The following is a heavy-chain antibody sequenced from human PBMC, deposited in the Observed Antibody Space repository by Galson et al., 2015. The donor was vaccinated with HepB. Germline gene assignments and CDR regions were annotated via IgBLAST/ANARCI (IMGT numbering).Heavy chain of an antibody. CDR2: IKSKTDGGTT. CDR1: GFTFSNAW. CDR3: TTDLGTDYYYYMDV. J-gene: IGHJ6*03. V-gene: IGHV3-15*01. D-gene: IGHD1-14*01. Sequence: SLRLSCAASGFTFSNAWMSWVRQAPGKGLEWVGRIKSKTDGGTTDYAAPVKGRFTISRDDSKNTLYLQMNSLKTEDTAVYYCTTDLGTDYYYYMDVWGKGTTVTVSS.